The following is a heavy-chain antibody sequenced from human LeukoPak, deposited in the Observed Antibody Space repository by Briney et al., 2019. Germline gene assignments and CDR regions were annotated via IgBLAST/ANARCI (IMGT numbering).Heavy chain of an antibody. CDR2: IYYSGST. V-gene: IGHV4-59*05. CDR3: AKYGGSGWTIFDY. CDR1: GFTFSSYAMH. J-gene: IGHJ4*02. D-gene: IGHD6-19*01. Sequence: PGGSLRLSCAASGFTFSSYAMHWVRQAPGKGVEWIGSIYYSGSTHYNQSLQSRVTISVDTSKNQFSLKLTSVTAADTAVYYCAKYGGSGWTIFDYWGQGTLVTVSS.